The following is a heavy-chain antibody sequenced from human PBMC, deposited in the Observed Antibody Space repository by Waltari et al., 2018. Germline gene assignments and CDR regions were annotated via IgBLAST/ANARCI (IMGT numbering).Heavy chain of an antibody. CDR3: ATGGGRDGFVD. J-gene: IGHJ4*02. D-gene: IGHD1-26*01. CDR1: GFTFTNAW. CDR2: VKRKVDGETK. Sequence: EVHLVESGGGLVKPGESLRLSCAASGFTFTNAWMNWVRQSPGKGLDGVGRVKRKVDGETKDYASPVKGRFTISRDDSRNTLNLQMNSLKTEDTAGYYCATGGGRDGFVDWGQGALVTVSS. V-gene: IGHV3-15*01.